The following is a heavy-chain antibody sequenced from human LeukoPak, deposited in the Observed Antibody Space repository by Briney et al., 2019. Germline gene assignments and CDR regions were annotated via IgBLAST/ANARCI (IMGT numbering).Heavy chain of an antibody. CDR2: INTITGNP. D-gene: IGHD6-13*01. J-gene: IGHJ4*02. V-gene: IGHV7-4-1*02. CDR3: ARTYSSDWLHYFDY. Sequence: GASVKVSCKASGYTFKSHAIHWVRQAPGQGLEWMGWINTITGNPTYAQGFTGRFVFSLDTSVSTAYLQISSLKTEDTAVYYCARTYSSDWLHYFDYWGQGALVTVSS. CDR1: GYTFKSHA.